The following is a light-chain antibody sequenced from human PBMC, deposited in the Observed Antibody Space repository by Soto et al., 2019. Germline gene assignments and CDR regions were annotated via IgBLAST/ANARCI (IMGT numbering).Light chain of an antibody. CDR1: SSDVGSFNL. CDR3: CSYAGSDTYV. V-gene: IGLV2-23*01. CDR2: EGS. J-gene: IGLJ1*01. Sequence: QSALTQPASVSGSPGQPITISCTGTSSDVGSFNLVSWYQQHPGKAPKLMIYEGSKRPSGVSNRFSGSKSGNTASLTISGFQAEDEADYYCCSYAGSDTYVFGTGTKLTVL.